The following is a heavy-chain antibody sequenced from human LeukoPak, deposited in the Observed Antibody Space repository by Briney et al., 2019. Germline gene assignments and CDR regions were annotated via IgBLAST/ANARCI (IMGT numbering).Heavy chain of an antibody. D-gene: IGHD6-13*01. V-gene: IGHV3-66*01. Sequence: PGGSLRLSCAASGFTVSSNYMSWVRQAPGKGLEWVSVIYSGGSTYYADSVKGRFTISRDNSKNTLYLQMNSLRAEDTAVYYCARDHSSSWDYFDYWGQGTLVTVSS. CDR3: ARDHSSSWDYFDY. CDR1: GFTVSSNY. J-gene: IGHJ4*02. CDR2: IYSGGST.